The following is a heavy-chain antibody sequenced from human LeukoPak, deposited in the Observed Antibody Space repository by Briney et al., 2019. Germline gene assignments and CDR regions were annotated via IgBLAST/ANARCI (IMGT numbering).Heavy chain of an antibody. Sequence: SETLSLTCAVSPLSVTNYYWSWIRQPPGKGLEWVGYIYYTGNTNYNPSLKSRVTLSLDTSKDQFSLRLNSVTATDTAVYYCARHASYFYSSPYADWGQGTLVTVSS. CDR2: IYYTGNT. V-gene: IGHV4-59*08. CDR1: PLSVTNYY. D-gene: IGHD3-22*01. CDR3: ARHASYFYSSPYAD. J-gene: IGHJ4*02.